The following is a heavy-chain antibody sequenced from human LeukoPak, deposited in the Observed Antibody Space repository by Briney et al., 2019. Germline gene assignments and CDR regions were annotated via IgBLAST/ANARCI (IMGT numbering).Heavy chain of an antibody. CDR2: IYYSGST. D-gene: IGHD6-19*01. Sequence: SETLSLTCTVSGGFISSYYWSWIRQPPGKGLEWIGYIYYSGSTNYNPSLKSRVTISVDTSKNQFSLKLSSVTAADTAVYYCAREAMAGRYMDVWGKGTTVTVSS. V-gene: IGHV4-59*01. CDR1: GGFISSYY. J-gene: IGHJ6*03. CDR3: AREAMAGRYMDV.